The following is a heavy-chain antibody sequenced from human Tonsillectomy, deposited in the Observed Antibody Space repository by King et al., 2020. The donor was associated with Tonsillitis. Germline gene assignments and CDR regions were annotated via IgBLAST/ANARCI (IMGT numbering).Heavy chain of an antibody. CDR1: GFTFSSYG. V-gene: IGHV3-30*18. J-gene: IGHJ6*02. CDR3: AKDTGDVRGVSDYYYYGMDV. Sequence: QLVQSGGGVVQPGRSLRLSCAASGFTFSSYGMHWVRQAPGKGLEWVAVISYDGSNKYYADSVKGRFTISRDNSKNTLYLQMNSLRAEDTAVYYCAKDTGDVRGVSDYYYYGMDVWGQGTTVTVSS. CDR2: ISYDGSNK. D-gene: IGHD3-10*01.